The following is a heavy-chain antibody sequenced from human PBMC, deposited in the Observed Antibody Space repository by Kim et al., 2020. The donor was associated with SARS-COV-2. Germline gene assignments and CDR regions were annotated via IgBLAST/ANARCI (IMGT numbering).Heavy chain of an antibody. J-gene: IGHJ3*01. V-gene: IGHV5-51*01. CDR3: ARRHTRFLLGAFDV. Sequence: SPSFQGQVTISADQSISTAYLHWSSLKASDTAMYYCARRHTRFLLGAFDVWGQGTMVTVSS. D-gene: IGHD2-21*01.